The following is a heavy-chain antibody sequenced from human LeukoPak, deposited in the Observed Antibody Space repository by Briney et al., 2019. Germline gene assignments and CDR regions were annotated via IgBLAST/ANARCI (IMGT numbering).Heavy chain of an antibody. V-gene: IGHV3-33*05. CDR1: GFTFNSHA. CDR2: ISYEGSTE. D-gene: IGHD5-12*01. Sequence: GGSLRLSCAASGFTFNSHAMHWVRQAPGKGLEWVAFISYEGSTEYYAESVKGRFTVSRDNSKNTLYLQVNSLRAEDTAVYYCARGEGVATSGPGDYWGRGTLVTVSS. J-gene: IGHJ4*02. CDR3: ARGEGVATSGPGDY.